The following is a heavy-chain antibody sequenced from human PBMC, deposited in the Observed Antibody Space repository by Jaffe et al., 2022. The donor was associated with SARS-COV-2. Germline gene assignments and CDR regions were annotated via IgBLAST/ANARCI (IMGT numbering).Heavy chain of an antibody. CDR1: GGSVSSGSYY. CDR2: IYYSGST. J-gene: IGHJ1*01. V-gene: IGHV4-61*01. Sequence: QVQLQESGPGLVKPSETLSLTCTVSGGSVSSGSYYWSWIRQPPGKGLEWIGYIYYSGSTNYNPSLKSRVTISVDTSKNQFSLKLSSVTAADTAVYYCARLPTLLWFGTNIGYFQHWGQGTLVTVSS. D-gene: IGHD3-10*01. CDR3: ARLPTLLWFGTNIGYFQH.